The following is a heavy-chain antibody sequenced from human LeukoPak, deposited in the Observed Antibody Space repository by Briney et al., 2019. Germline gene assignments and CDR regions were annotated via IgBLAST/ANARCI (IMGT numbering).Heavy chain of an antibody. V-gene: IGHV3-7*03. Sequence: GGSLRLSCAASGFSFSSSWMSWVRQAPGKGLKWVANIKQDGSDKYYVDSVKGRFTISRDNARNSLYLQMNSLRAEDTAVYYCTLVQVAGVFDYWGQGTLVTVSS. CDR3: TLVQVAGVFDY. J-gene: IGHJ4*02. D-gene: IGHD6-19*01. CDR1: GFSFSSSW. CDR2: IKQDGSDK.